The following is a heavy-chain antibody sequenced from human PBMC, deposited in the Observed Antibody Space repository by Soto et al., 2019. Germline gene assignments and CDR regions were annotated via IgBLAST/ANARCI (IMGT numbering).Heavy chain of an antibody. V-gene: IGHV3-30-3*01. CDR1: GFTFSSYA. CDR3: ARDIDMGYYYDSSGETHDY. CDR2: ISYDGSNK. Sequence: GGSLSLSCAASGFTFSSYAMHWVRQAPDKGLEWVAVISYDGSNKYYADSVKGRFTISRDNSKNTLYLQMNSLRAEDTAVYYCARDIDMGYYYDSSGETHDYWGQGTLVTVSS. J-gene: IGHJ4*02. D-gene: IGHD3-22*01.